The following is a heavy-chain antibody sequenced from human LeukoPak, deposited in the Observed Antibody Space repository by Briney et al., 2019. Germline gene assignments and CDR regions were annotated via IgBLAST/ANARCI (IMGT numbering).Heavy chain of an antibody. D-gene: IGHD3-10*02. CDR2: ISSSGSTI. V-gene: IGHV3-48*03. CDR1: GFTFSSYE. CDR3: AELGITMIGGV. Sequence: GGSLRLSCAASGFTFSSYETNWGRQAPGKGLEWVSYISSSGSTIYYADSAKGRFTISRDNAKNSLYLQMNSLRAEDTAVYYCAELGITMIGGVWGKGTTVTISS. J-gene: IGHJ6*04.